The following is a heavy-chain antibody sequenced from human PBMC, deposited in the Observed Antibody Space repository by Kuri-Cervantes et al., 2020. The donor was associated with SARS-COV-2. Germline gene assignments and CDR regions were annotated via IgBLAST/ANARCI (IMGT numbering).Heavy chain of an antibody. J-gene: IGHJ5*02. CDR3: ARGQDIVVVPAANIASEYWLDP. CDR1: GYTFTGYY. CDR2: INPNSGGT. V-gene: IGHV1-2*02. D-gene: IGHD2-2*01. Sequence: ASVKVSCKASGYTFTGYYMHWVRQAPGQGLEWMGWINPNSGGTNYAQKFQGRVTMIRDTSISTAYMELSRLRSDDTAVYYCARGQDIVVVPAANIASEYWLDPWGQGTLVTVSS.